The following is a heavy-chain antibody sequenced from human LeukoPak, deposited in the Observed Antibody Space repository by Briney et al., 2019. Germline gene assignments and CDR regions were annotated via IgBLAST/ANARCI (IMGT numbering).Heavy chain of an antibody. CDR3: ARESSVTMIVVVTASYFDY. CDR2: IYHSGST. J-gene: IGHJ4*02. D-gene: IGHD3-22*01. V-gene: IGHV4-38-2*02. Sequence: SETLSLTRTVSGYSISSGYYWGWIRQPPGKGLEWIGSIYHSGSTYYNPSLKSRVTMSVDTSKNQFSLKLSSVTAADTAVYYCARESSVTMIVVVTASYFDYWGQGTLVTVSS. CDR1: GYSISSGYY.